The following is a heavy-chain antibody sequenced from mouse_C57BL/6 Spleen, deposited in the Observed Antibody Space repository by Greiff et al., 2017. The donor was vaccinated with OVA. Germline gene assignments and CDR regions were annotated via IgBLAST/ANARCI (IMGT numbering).Heavy chain of an antibody. CDR3: ARSEDYDGSSPHWYFDV. CDR2: IYPGDGDT. D-gene: IGHD1-1*01. CDR1: GYAFSSYW. Sequence: QVQLQQSGAELVKPGASVKISCKASGYAFSSYWMNWVKQRPGKGLEWIGQIYPGDGDTNYNGKFKGKATLTADKSSSTAYMQLSSLTSEDSAVYVCARSEDYDGSSPHWYFDVWGTGTTVTVSS. J-gene: IGHJ1*03. V-gene: IGHV1-80*01.